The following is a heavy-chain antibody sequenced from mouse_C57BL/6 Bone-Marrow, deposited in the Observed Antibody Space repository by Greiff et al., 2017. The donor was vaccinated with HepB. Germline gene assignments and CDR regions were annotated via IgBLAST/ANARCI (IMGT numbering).Heavy chain of an antibody. CDR2: IYPRSGNT. CDR3: ARNYGSSYGYFDV. V-gene: IGHV1-81*01. D-gene: IGHD1-1*01. Sequence: QVQLQQSGAELARPGASVKLSCKASGYTFTSYGISWVKQRTGQGLEWIGEIYPRSGNTYYNEKFKGKATLPADKSSSTAYMELRSLTSEDSAVYFWARNYGSSYGYFDVWGTGTTVTVSS. CDR1: GYTFTSYG. J-gene: IGHJ1*03.